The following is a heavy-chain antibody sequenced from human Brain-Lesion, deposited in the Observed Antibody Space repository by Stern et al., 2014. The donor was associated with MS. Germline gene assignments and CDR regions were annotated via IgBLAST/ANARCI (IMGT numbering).Heavy chain of an antibody. Sequence: QVQLQESGPGLVKPSQTLSLTCTVSGGSISSGSYYWNWIRQPAGKGLEWIGRMYNSGGINYNPSLKSLVPISGDKFKNQFSPKVISVTAADTAVYYCARETGGYTYGDTDFFDFWGQGALVTVSS. D-gene: IGHD5-18*01. V-gene: IGHV4-61*02. CDR1: GGSISSGSYY. CDR2: MYNSGGI. CDR3: ARETGGYTYGDTDFFDF. J-gene: IGHJ4*02.